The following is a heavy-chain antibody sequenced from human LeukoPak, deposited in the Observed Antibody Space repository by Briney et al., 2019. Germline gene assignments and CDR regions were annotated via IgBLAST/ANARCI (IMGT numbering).Heavy chain of an antibody. CDR1: GFTFSSYW. D-gene: IGHD3-22*01. V-gene: IGHV3-7*01. CDR2: IKQDGSEK. CDR3: ARSSYYDSSGFDY. Sequence: GGSLRLSCAASGFTFSSYWMSWVRQAPGKGLEWVANIKQDGSEKYYVDSVRGRFTISRDNAKNSLYLQMNSLRAEDTAVYYCARSSYYDSSGFDYWGQGTLVTVSS. J-gene: IGHJ4*02.